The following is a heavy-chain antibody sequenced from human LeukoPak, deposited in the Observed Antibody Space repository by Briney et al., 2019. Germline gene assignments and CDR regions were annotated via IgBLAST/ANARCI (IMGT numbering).Heavy chain of an antibody. D-gene: IGHD4-17*01. CDR2: ISSSGSTI. V-gene: IGHV3-11*04. J-gene: IGHJ4*02. CDR3: SRRGDYGEPYYFDY. Sequence: GGSLRLSCAASGFTFSDYYMSWIRQAPGKGLEWVSYISSSGSTIYYADSVKGRFTISRDNAKNSLYLQMNSLRAEDTAVYYCSRRGDYGEPYYFDYWGQGTLVTVSS. CDR1: GFTFSDYY.